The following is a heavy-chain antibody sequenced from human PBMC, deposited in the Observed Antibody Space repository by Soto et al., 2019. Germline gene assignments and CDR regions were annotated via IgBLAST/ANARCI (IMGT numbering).Heavy chain of an antibody. D-gene: IGHD3-3*01. CDR3: ARLEGPATISYYFDF. Sequence: PSETMSLTCSVSDDSITSDKYYWGWIRQPPGKGLEWIGSIYYRGNAYYNPSLQTRVTISLDKSRSQFSLKLNSVTAADSAVYFCARLEGPATISYYFDFWGPGALVTVSS. CDR2: IYYRGNA. V-gene: IGHV4-39*01. CDR1: DDSITSDKYY. J-gene: IGHJ4*02.